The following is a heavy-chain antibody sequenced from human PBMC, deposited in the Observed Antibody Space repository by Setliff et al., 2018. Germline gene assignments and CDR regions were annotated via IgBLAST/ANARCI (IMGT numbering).Heavy chain of an antibody. J-gene: IGHJ1*01. D-gene: IGHD4-17*01. CDR1: GYPFIGYF. CDR2: INPKTGDT. CDR3: ARVTYGLEYFQY. V-gene: IGHV1-2*02. Sequence: ASVKVSCKASGYPFIGYFMHWVRQAPGQGLEWMGWINPKTGDTLYAPKFQGRVTMTRDRSSNTAYMDLSRLTSDDTAVYYCARVTYGLEYFQYWGQGTLVTVSS.